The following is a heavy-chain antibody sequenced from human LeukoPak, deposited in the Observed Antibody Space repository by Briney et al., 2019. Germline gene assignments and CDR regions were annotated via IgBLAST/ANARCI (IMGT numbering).Heavy chain of an antibody. CDR2: TWYDGSDR. J-gene: IGHJ4*02. CDR3: ARGGGITWYDFDF. V-gene: IGHV3-33*01. Sequence: GGSLRLSCAASGFTFSTYGMHWLGQAPGKGLEWVAVTWYDGSDRSYADSVKGRFTISRDNSKNTLYLQMNSLRGEDTAVYYCARGGGITWYDFDFWGPGTLVTVSS. D-gene: IGHD6-13*01. CDR1: GFTFSTYG.